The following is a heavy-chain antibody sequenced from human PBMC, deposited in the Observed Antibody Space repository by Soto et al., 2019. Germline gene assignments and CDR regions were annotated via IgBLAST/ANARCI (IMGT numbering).Heavy chain of an antibody. D-gene: IGHD3-22*01. CDR2: ISAYNGNT. Sequence: QVQLVQSGAEVKKPGASVKVSCKASGYTFTSYGISWVRQAPGQGLEWMGWISAYNGNTNYAQKLQGRVTMTTDTSTSTAYMELRSLRSDDTAVYYCARTRITMIVVVMPWFDPWGQGTLVTVSS. CDR3: ARTRITMIVVVMPWFDP. J-gene: IGHJ5*02. CDR1: GYTFTSYG. V-gene: IGHV1-18*01.